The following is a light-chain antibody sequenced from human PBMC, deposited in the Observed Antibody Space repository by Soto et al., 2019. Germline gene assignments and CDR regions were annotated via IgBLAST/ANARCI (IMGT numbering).Light chain of an antibody. CDR2: EVS. CDR1: SIDVVCGYNY. Sequence: QSVLTQPPSASGSPGQSFTISCPGTSIDVVCGYNYVSWYQHHPGKVPKLMIYEVSKRPSGVPDRFYGSKSGNTASLTVSGLQAEDEADYFCSSYAGNNNLIFGGGTKVTGL. J-gene: IGLJ2*01. V-gene: IGLV2-8*01. CDR3: SSYAGNNNLI.